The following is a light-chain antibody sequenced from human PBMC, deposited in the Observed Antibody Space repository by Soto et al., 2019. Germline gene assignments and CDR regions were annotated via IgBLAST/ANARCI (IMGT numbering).Light chain of an antibody. J-gene: IGKJ1*01. CDR2: GAS. Sequence: EVVMTQSPATLSVSPGERATLSCRASQSVTSNLAWYQHKPGQAPRLLIYGASTRATGIPARFSGSGSGTEFTLTISSLQVEDFAVYYCQQYYNWWTLGQGTKVDIK. V-gene: IGKV3-15*01. CDR1: QSVTSN. CDR3: QQYYNWWT.